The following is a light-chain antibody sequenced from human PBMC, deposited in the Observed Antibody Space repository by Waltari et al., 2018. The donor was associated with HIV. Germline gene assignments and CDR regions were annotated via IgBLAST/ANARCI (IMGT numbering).Light chain of an antibody. CDR2: GAT. CDR1: ETIVSKY. Sequence: VALTQSPDSVAFSPGDGVTLSCRANETIVSKYLGWFQQRPGQAPRLLLYGATIRAAGTPNRFSGGTFGTNFTLTINKLQEDDFAVYFCHLYGLSPWTFGQGTRLE. CDR3: HLYGLSPWT. V-gene: IGKV3-20*01. J-gene: IGKJ1*01.